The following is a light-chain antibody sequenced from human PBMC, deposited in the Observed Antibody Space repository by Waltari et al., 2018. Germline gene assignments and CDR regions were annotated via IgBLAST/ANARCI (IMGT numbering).Light chain of an antibody. CDR3: ATWDSGLSGV. J-gene: IGLJ3*02. V-gene: IGLV1-51*01. CDR1: SPNIGSHF. CDR2: DNN. Sequence: QSVLTQPPSVSATPGQKVTISCFGSSPNIGSHFVSWYQQFPGTAPRLLIYDNNKRPSGIPDRFSGSKSGTSATLDITGLQSGDEADYYCATWDSGLSGVFGGGTKVTVL.